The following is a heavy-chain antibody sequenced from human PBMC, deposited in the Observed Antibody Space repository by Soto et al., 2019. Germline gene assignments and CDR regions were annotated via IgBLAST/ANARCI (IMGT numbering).Heavy chain of an antibody. CDR1: GGCISNGIYY. Sequence: PSETLSLTCTVCGGCISNGIYYWGCIRQSPGKGLEWIGSIYYSGSTYYNPSLKSRASMSVDASRNQFSLTLSSLTAADTAIYYCASQPRCTSTYCLGYDYYFQYWGQGPLVTVSS. V-gene: IGHV4-39*01. CDR2: IYYSGST. J-gene: IGHJ4*02. D-gene: IGHD2-2*01. CDR3: ASQPRCTSTYCLGYDYYFQY.